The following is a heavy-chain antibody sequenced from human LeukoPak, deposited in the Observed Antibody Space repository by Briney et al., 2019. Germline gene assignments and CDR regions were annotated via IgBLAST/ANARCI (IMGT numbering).Heavy chain of an antibody. D-gene: IGHD2-2*01. Sequence: SGGSLRLSCAASGFTFSNYAMSWVRQAPGRGLEWVSTISGSSGSTYYPDSVKGRFTISRVNSNNTLYLQTYSLRADDTAVYYCAKDIAFVPAAIFHDAIDMWGQGTKVTVSS. J-gene: IGHJ3*02. V-gene: IGHV3-23*01. CDR3: AKDIAFVPAAIFHDAIDM. CDR2: ISGSSGST. CDR1: GFTFSNYA.